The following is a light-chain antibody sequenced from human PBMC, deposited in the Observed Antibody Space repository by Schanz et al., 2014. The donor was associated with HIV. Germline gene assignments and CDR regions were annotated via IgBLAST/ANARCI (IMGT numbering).Light chain of an antibody. J-gene: IGLJ2*01. CDR3: NSYTSTATVI. Sequence: QSALTQPPSASGSPGQSVTISCTGTSSDVGGYNYVSWYQQHPGKAPKLMIYDVSSRPSGVSNRFSGSKSGNSASLTISGLQADDEAHYYCNSYTSTATVIFGVGTKLTVL. CDR2: DVS. CDR1: SSDVGGYNY. V-gene: IGLV2-14*03.